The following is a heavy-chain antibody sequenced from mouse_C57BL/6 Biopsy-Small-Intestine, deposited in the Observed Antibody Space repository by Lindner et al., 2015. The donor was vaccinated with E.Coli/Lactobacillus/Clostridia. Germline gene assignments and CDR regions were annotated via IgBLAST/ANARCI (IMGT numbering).Heavy chain of an antibody. V-gene: IGHV1-81*01. CDR2: IYPRSGNT. Sequence: VQLQESGAELARPGALVKLSCKASGYTFTSYGISWVKQRTGQGLEWIGEIYPRSGNTYYNEKFKGKATLTADKSSSTAYMELRSLTSEDSAVYFCARGDYSKDYAMDYWGQGTSVTVSS. CDR1: GYTFTSYG. CDR3: ARGDYSKDYAMDY. D-gene: IGHD2-5*01. J-gene: IGHJ4*01.